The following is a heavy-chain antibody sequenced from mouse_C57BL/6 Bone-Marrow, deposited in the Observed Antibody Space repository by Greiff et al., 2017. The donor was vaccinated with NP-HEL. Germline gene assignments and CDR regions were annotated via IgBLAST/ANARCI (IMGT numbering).Heavy chain of an antibody. CDR3: ARRGYDGGGAMDY. CDR2: ISSGGSYT. V-gene: IGHV5-6*02. CDR1: GFTFSSYG. J-gene: IGHJ4*01. Sequence: EVKVVESGGDLVKPGGSLKLSCAASGFTFSSYGLSWVRPTPDKRLEWVATISSGGSYTYYPDSVKGRFTISRDNAKNTLYLQMSSLKSEDTAMYYCARRGYDGGGAMDYWGQGTSVTVSS. D-gene: IGHD2-2*01.